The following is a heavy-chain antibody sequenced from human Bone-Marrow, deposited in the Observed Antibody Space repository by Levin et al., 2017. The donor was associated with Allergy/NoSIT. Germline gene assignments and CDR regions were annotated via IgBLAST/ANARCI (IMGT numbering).Heavy chain of an antibody. CDR2: INHSGST. J-gene: IGHJ5*02. D-gene: IGHD3-22*01. CDR3: ARAQYYYDSSGFHRSPNWFDP. V-gene: IGHV4-34*01. Sequence: ASETLSLTCAVYGGSFSGYYWSWIRQPPGKGLEWIGEINHSGSTNYNPSLKSRVTISVDTSKNQFSLKLSSVTAADTAVYYCARAQYYYDSSGFHRSPNWFDPWGQGTVVTVSS. CDR1: GGSFSGYY.